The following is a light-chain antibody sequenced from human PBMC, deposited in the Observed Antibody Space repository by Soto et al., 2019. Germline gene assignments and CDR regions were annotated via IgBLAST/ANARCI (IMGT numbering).Light chain of an antibody. J-gene: IGKJ1*01. CDR1: QSVSSY. Sequence: EIVLTQSPATLSLSPGERATLSCRASQSVSSYLAWYQQKPGQAHRLLIYDASNRATGIPARFSGSGSGTDFTLPISSLEPEDFAVYYCQQCRNWPPWSCGQGTKVEIK. V-gene: IGKV3-11*01. CDR2: DAS. CDR3: QQCRNWPPWS.